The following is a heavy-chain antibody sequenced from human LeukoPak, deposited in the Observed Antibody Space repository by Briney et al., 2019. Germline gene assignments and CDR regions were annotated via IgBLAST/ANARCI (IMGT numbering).Heavy chain of an antibody. CDR1: GFTSRDSA. CDR2: IRTKTYGGTT. D-gene: IGHD1-1*01. V-gene: IGHV3-49*04. Sequence: PGRSLRLSCTTSGFTSRDSAMTWVRQAPGKGLEWVGFIRTKTYGGTTEYAASVKGRFTISRDDSKSLAYLQMNSLKTEDTAVYYCARWDTTIEYWGQGTLVTVSS. CDR3: ARWDTTIEY. J-gene: IGHJ4*02.